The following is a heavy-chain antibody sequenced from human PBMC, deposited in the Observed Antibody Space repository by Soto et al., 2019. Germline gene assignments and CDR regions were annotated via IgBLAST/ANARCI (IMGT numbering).Heavy chain of an antibody. Sequence: LSLTCTVSGGSISSYYWSWIRQPPGKGLEWIGYIYYSGSTNYNPSLKSRVTISVDTSKNQFSLKLSSVTAADTAVYYCARYPTYYDFWSGYNAPNWFDPWGQGTLVTVSS. CDR3: ARYPTYYDFWSGYNAPNWFDP. CDR2: IYYSGST. V-gene: IGHV4-59*01. J-gene: IGHJ5*02. D-gene: IGHD3-3*01. CDR1: GGSISSYY.